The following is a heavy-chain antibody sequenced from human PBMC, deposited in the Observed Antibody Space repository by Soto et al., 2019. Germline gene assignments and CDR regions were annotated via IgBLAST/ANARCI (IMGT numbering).Heavy chain of an antibody. Sequence: ASVKVSCKASGGTFSSYTISWVRQAPGQGLEWMGRIIPILGIANYAQKFQGRVTITADKSTSTAYMELSSLRSEDTAVYYCARVRNDMTTVTTELDDWGQGTLVTVSS. CDR1: GGTFSSYT. V-gene: IGHV1-69*02. J-gene: IGHJ4*02. CDR2: IIPILGIA. CDR3: ARVRNDMTTVTTELDD. D-gene: IGHD4-17*01.